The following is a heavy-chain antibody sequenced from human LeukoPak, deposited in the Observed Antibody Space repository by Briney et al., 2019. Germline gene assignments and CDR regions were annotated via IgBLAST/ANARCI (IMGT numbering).Heavy chain of an antibody. V-gene: IGHV3-53*01. CDR1: GVTVSSNF. J-gene: IGHJ4*02. CDR2: IYSGGST. D-gene: IGHD5-18*01. Sequence: GSLRLSWAASGVTVSSNFMNWGRQAPGKGLEWVSVIYSGGSTNYADSVKGRFTISRDNSKNTLYLQMNGLRAEDTALYYCIYGYTLDFWGQGTLLTVSS. CDR3: IYGYTLDF.